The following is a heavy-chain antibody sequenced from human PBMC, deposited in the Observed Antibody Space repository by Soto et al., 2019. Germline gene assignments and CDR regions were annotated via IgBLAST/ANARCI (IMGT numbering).Heavy chain of an antibody. CDR2: IYYSGST. V-gene: IGHV4-28*01. CDR3: ARTLQDYGMDV. J-gene: IGHJ6*02. Sequence: SETLSLTCAVSGYSISSSNWWGWIRQPPGKGLEWIGYIYYSGSTYYNASLKSQVTMSVDTSKNQFSLKLSSVTAVDTAVYYCARTLQDYGMDVWGQGTTVTVS. CDR1: GYSISSSNW.